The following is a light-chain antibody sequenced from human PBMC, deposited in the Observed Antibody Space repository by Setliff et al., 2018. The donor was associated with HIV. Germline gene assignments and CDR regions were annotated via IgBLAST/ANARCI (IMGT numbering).Light chain of an antibody. CDR3: CSNTGSNTFV. CDR2: QAT. V-gene: IGLV2-23*01. J-gene: IGLJ1*01. Sequence: QSALTQPASVSGSPEQSITISCTGTSNDVGRYDLVSWYQQHPARAPKLIIYQATRRPSVVSNRFSGSKSGNVASLTISGLQAEDEADYYCCSNTGSNTFVFGTGTKVTVL. CDR1: SNDVGRYDL.